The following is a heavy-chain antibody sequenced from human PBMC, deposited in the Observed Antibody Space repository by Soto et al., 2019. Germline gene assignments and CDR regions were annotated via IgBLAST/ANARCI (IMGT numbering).Heavy chain of an antibody. Sequence: SETLSLTCTVSGGSISSGNYYWSWIRQPPGKGLVWIGFISYSGSTYYSTTLKSRVTISVDTSKSQFSLNLSFVTAADTAVYYCATMGTPATGLYFFDYWGQGSLVTVSS. CDR3: ATMGTPATGLYFFDY. J-gene: IGHJ4*02. CDR1: GGSISSGNYY. CDR2: ISYSGST. V-gene: IGHV4-30-4*01. D-gene: IGHD2-15*01.